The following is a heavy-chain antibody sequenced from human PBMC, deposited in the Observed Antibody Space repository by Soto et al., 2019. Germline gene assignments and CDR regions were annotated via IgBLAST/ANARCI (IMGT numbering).Heavy chain of an antibody. CDR1: GYTFTSYG. CDR2: ISAYNGNT. J-gene: IGHJ4*02. V-gene: IGHV1-18*01. CDR3: ASDPISYYDILTGYYKRGFDY. Sequence: GASVKVSCKASGYTFTSYGISWVRQDPGQGLEWVGWISAYNGNTNYAQKLQGRVTMTTDTSTSTAYMELRSLRSDDTAVYYCASDPISYYDILTGYYKRGFDYWGQGTLVTVSS. D-gene: IGHD3-9*01.